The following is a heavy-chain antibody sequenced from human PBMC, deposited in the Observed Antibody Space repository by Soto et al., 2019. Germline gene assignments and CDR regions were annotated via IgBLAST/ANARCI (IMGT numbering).Heavy chain of an antibody. D-gene: IGHD6-19*01. Sequence: SETLSLTCTVSGGSISSYYWSWIRQPPGKGLEWIGYIYYSGSTNYNPSLKSRVTISVDTSKNQFSLKLSSVTAADTAVYYCAREDRIAVAATRGDYYYYYMDVWGKGTTVTVSS. V-gene: IGHV4-59*12. CDR3: AREDRIAVAATRGDYYYYYMDV. J-gene: IGHJ6*03. CDR2: IYYSGST. CDR1: GGSISSYY.